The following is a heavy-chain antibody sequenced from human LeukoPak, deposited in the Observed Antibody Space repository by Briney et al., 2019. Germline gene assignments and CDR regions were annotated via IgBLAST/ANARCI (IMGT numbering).Heavy chain of an antibody. Sequence: GGSLRLSCAASGFTFSSYSMNWVRQAPGKGLEWVSYISSSSSTICYADSVKGRFTISRDNAKNSLYLQMNSLRAEDTAVYYCARGPAVAGPYYFDYWGQGTLVTVSS. CDR2: ISSSSSTI. J-gene: IGHJ4*02. D-gene: IGHD6-19*01. CDR1: GFTFSSYS. CDR3: ARGPAVAGPYYFDY. V-gene: IGHV3-48*04.